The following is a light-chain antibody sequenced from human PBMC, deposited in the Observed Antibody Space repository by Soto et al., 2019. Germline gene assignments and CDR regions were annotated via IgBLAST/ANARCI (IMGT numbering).Light chain of an antibody. CDR3: QQYGSSIT. CDR2: GAS. J-gene: IGKJ5*01. V-gene: IGKV3-20*01. Sequence: EIVLTQSPGNLSLSPWERSTVSCRASQSVSSSYLAWYQQKPGQAPRLLIYGASSRATGIPDRFSGSGSGTDFTLTISRLEPEDFAVYYCQQYGSSITFGQGTRLEIK. CDR1: QSVSSSY.